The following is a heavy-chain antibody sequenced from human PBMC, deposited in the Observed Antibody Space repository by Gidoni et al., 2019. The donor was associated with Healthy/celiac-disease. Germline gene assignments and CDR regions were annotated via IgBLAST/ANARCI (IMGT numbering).Heavy chain of an antibody. CDR2: ISSSSSYT. D-gene: IGHD6-19*01. CDR1: GSTFSDYY. Sequence: QVQLVESGGGLVKPGGSLRLPCAASGSTFSDYYMSWIRQAPGKGLEWVSYISSSSSYTNYADSVKGRFTISRDNAKNSLYLQMNSLRAEDTAVYYCASQPKAVAGTGYYDYFMDVWGKGTTVTVSS. CDR3: ASQPKAVAGTGYYDYFMDV. V-gene: IGHV3-11*06. J-gene: IGHJ6*03.